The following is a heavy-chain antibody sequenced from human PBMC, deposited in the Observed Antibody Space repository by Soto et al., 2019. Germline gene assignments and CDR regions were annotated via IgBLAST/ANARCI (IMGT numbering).Heavy chain of an antibody. CDR1: GFTFGSSA. V-gene: IGHV1-58*01. D-gene: IGHD6-19*01. Sequence: LVQSGPDVKKPGTSVKVSCKTSGFTFGSSAVQWVRQVRGQRLEWIGWIVVASGYSNVAQKFQDRVSLTRDLSTNTAFMELSSLTSEDSPMYYCAADVIGVAGDFDHWGQGTLVSVSS. CDR3: AADVIGVAGDFDH. J-gene: IGHJ4*02. CDR2: IVVASGYS.